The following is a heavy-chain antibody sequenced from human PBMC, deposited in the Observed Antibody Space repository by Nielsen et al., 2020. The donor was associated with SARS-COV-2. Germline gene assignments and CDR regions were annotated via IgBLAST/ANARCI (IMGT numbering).Heavy chain of an antibody. CDR1: GGPISSYY. CDR3: ARGDWKQVWYYGMDV. Sequence: SETLSLTCTVSGGPISSYYWSWIRQPPGKGLEWIGYIYYSGSTNYNPSLKSRVTISVDTSKNQFSLKLSSVTAADTAVYYCARGDWKQVWYYGMDVWGQGTTVTVSS. V-gene: IGHV4-59*12. J-gene: IGHJ6*02. D-gene: IGHD1-1*01. CDR2: IYYSGST.